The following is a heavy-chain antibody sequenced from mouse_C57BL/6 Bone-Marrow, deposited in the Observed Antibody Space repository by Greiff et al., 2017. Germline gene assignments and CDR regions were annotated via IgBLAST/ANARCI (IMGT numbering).Heavy chain of an antibody. CDR3: ARVRFITTVVADYAMDY. Sequence: QVQLQQPGTELVQPGASVKLSCKASGYTFTSYWMHWVKQRPGQGLEWMGNINPSNGGTNYNEKFKSKATLTVDKSSSTAYMQLSSLTSEDSAVYYCARVRFITTVVADYAMDYWGQGTSVTVSS. CDR1: GYTFTSYW. V-gene: IGHV1-53*01. CDR2: INPSNGGT. J-gene: IGHJ4*01. D-gene: IGHD1-1*01.